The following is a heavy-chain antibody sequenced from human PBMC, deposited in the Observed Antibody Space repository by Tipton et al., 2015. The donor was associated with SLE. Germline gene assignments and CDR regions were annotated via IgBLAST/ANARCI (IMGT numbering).Heavy chain of an antibody. V-gene: IGHV3-48*03. CDR3: ARDGPSTAFDY. CDR2: ISSSGSTI. J-gene: IGHJ4*02. Sequence: SLRLSCAASGFTFSSYEMNWVRQAPGKGLEWVSYISSSGSTIYYADSVKGRFTISRDNAKNSLYLQMNSLRAEDTAVYYCARDGPSTAFDYWGQGTLVTVSS. CDR1: GFTFSSYE. D-gene: IGHD5/OR15-5a*01.